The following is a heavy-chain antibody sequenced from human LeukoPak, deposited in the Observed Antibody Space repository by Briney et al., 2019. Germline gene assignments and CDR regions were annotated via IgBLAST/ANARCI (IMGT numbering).Heavy chain of an antibody. Sequence: GASVKVSCKASGYTFTSYGISWVRQAPGQGLEWMGWINPNSGGTNYAQKFQGRVTMTRDTSISTAYMELRRLRSDDTAVYYCARDSQMVTMVRGVDYYYYMDVWGKGTTVTISS. D-gene: IGHD3-10*01. CDR1: GYTFTSYG. J-gene: IGHJ6*03. V-gene: IGHV1-2*02. CDR2: INPNSGGT. CDR3: ARDSQMVTMVRGVDYYYYMDV.